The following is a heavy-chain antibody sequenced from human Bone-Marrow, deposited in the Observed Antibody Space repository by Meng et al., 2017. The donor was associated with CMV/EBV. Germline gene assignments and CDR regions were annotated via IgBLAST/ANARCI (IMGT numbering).Heavy chain of an antibody. V-gene: IGHV3-30*04. Sequence: GESLKISCAASGFTFSSYAMHWVRQAPGKGLEWVAVISYDGSNKYYADSVKGRFTISRDNSKNTLYLQMNSLRAEDTAVYYCAKDKQLASFDYWGQGTLVTVSS. D-gene: IGHD6-13*01. CDR1: GFTFSSYA. CDR2: ISYDGSNK. CDR3: AKDKQLASFDY. J-gene: IGHJ4*02.